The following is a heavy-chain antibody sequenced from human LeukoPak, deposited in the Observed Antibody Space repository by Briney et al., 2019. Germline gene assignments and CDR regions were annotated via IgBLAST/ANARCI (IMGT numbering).Heavy chain of an antibody. Sequence: GSLRLSCAASGFTFSSYSMNWVRQAPGKGLEWVSSISSSSSYIYYADSVKGRFTISRDNAKNSLYLQMNSLRAEDTAVYYCARDHVLLWFGELSLFDYWGQGTLVTVSS. CDR3: ARDHVLLWFGELSLFDY. J-gene: IGHJ4*02. CDR1: GFTFSSYS. D-gene: IGHD3-10*01. CDR2: ISSSSSYI. V-gene: IGHV3-21*01.